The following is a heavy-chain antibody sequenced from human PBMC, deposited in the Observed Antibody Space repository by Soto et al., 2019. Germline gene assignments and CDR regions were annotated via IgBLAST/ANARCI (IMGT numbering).Heavy chain of an antibody. Sequence: ASVKVSCKASGYTLTSYYMHWVRQAPGQGLEWMGIINPSGGSTRYAQKFQGRVAMTRDTSTSTVYMELRRLRSEDTAVYYCARQTGTIWYFDYWGQGTLVTVSS. CDR2: INPSGGST. CDR3: ARQTGTIWYFDY. D-gene: IGHD2-21*01. J-gene: IGHJ4*02. V-gene: IGHV1-46*01. CDR1: GYTLTSYY.